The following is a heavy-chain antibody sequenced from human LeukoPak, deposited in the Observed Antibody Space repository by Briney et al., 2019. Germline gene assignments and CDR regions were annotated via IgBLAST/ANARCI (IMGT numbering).Heavy chain of an antibody. CDR1: GFTFSSYE. D-gene: IGHD6-19*01. CDR2: ISSSGSTR. Sequence: GGSLRLSCAASGFTFSSYEMNWVRQAPGKGLEWVSYISSSGSTRYYADSVKGRFNISRDNAKHSLYLQLNSLRAEDTAVYSCAIKPGYNSGLEYWGQGALGTVSS. J-gene: IGHJ4*02. V-gene: IGHV3-48*03. CDR3: AIKPGYNSGLEY.